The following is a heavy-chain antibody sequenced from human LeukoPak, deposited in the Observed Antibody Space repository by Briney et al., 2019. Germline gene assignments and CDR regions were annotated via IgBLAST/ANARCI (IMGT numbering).Heavy chain of an antibody. D-gene: IGHD3-9*01. CDR1: GYTFTSYD. CDR3: ARGLRDILTGYYFFDY. V-gene: IGHV1-8*01. Sequence: ASVKVSGKASGYTFTSYDINWVRQATGQGLEWMGWMNPNSGNTGYAQKFQGRVTMTRNTSISTAYMELSSLRSEDTAVYYCARGLRDILTGYYFFDYWGQGTLVIVSS. CDR2: MNPNSGNT. J-gene: IGHJ4*02.